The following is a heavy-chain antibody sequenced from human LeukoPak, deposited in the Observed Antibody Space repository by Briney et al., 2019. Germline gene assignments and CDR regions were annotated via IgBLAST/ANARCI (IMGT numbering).Heavy chain of an antibody. D-gene: IGHD5-18*01. V-gene: IGHV4-39*07. J-gene: IGHJ4*02. CDR3: ARSRPSIIQLWSYFDY. CDR2: IYYSGST. Sequence: SETLSLTCTVSGGSISSSSYYWGWIRQPPGKGLEWIGSIYYSGSTYYNPSLKSRVTISVDTSKNQFSLKLSSVTAADTAVYYCARSRPSIIQLWSYFDYWGQGTLVTVSS. CDR1: GGSISSSSYY.